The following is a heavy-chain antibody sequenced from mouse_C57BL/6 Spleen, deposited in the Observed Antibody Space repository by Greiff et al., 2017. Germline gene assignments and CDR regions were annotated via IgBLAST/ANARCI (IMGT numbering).Heavy chain of an antibody. J-gene: IGHJ2*01. CDR3: ARRGGGYFDY. CDR1: GFTFSDYG. Sequence: EVKLVESGGGLVQPGGSLKLSCAASGFTFSDYGMAWVRQAPRKGPEWVAFISNLAYSIYYADTVTGRFTISRENAKKTLYREMSRLRSEDTAMYYWARRGGGYFDYWGQGTTLTVSS. V-gene: IGHV5-15*01. CDR2: ISNLAYSI.